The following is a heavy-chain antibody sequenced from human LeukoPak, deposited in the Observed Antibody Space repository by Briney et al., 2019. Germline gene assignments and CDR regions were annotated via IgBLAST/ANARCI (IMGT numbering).Heavy chain of an antibody. CDR1: GINVTTNY. D-gene: IGHD6-13*01. Sequence: GGSLRLSCAASGINVTTNYMTWIRQAPGKGLEWVSLIYGDNGEYYAESVRGRFIISRDNLKNKLFLQMNSLRPEDTALYYCVSSTGQQFIPYDYWGHGTHVPVSS. CDR3: VSSTGQQFIPYDY. CDR2: IYGDNGE. J-gene: IGHJ4*01. V-gene: IGHV3-66*02.